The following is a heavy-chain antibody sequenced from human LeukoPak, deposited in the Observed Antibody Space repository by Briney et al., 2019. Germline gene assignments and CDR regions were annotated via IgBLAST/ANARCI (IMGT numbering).Heavy chain of an antibody. V-gene: IGHV3-7*05. CDR2: IKQDGSEK. J-gene: IGHJ3*02. D-gene: IGHD5-24*01. CDR3: ARHNRRDKAFDI. CDR1: GFTSSRLW. Sequence: GGSLRPSRAASGFTSSRLWMTWVRQAPGKGLEWVANIKQDGSEKYYVDSVKGRFTISRDNAKKSLYLKMTSLRVEDTAVYYCARHNRRDKAFDIWRQGTMVTVSS.